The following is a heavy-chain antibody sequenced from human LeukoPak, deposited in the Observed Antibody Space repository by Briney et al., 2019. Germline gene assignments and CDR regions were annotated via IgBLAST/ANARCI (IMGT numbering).Heavy chain of an antibody. V-gene: IGHV1-46*01. D-gene: IGHD2-2*01. CDR1: GYTFTSYG. Sequence: GASVKVSCKASGYTFTSYGISWVRQAPGQGLEWMGIINPSGGSTSYAQKFQGRVTMTRDTSTSTVYMELSSLRSEDTAVYYCASSAKETYCSSTSCPFDYWGQGTLVTVSS. CDR3: ASSAKETYCSSTSCPFDY. CDR2: INPSGGST. J-gene: IGHJ4*02.